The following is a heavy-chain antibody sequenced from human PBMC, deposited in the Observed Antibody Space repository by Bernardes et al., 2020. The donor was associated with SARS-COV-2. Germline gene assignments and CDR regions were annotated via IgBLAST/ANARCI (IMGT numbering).Heavy chain of an antibody. CDR3: ARTGDDF. CDR1: GFTFSRYW. V-gene: IGHV3-7*04. Sequence: GSLRLPLAAAGFTFSRYWMVWVRQAPGKGLEWVANIKQDGSEKYYVDSVKGRFTISRDNAKNSLYLQMNSLRGEDTAVYYCARTGDDFWGQGTLVTVSS. J-gene: IGHJ4*02. CDR2: IKQDGSEK.